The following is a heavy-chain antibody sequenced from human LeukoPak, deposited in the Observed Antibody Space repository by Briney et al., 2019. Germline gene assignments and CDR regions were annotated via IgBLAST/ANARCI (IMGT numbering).Heavy chain of an antibody. CDR3: ARHLTIFGVEY. V-gene: IGHV4-39*01. CDR1: GGSMRGSSYY. J-gene: IGHJ4*02. Sequence: SETLSLTCTGSGGSMRGSSYYWGWIRQPPGKGLEWIGSIYYSGSTYYNPSLKSRVTISVDTSKNQFSLKLSSVTAADTAVYFCARHLTIFGVEYWGQGTLVTVSS. CDR2: IYYSGST. D-gene: IGHD3-3*01.